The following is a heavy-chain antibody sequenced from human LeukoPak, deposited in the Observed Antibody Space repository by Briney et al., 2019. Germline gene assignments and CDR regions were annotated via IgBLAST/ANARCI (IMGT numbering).Heavy chain of an antibody. Sequence: GGSLRLSCAASGFTFSSYSMNWVRQAPGKGLEWVSSISSSSSYIYYADSVKGRFTISRENAKNSLYLQMNSLRAEDTAVYYCARDRVGATMGGDYWGQGTLVTVSS. D-gene: IGHD1-26*01. CDR1: GFTFSSYS. CDR2: ISSSSSYI. CDR3: ARDRVGATMGGDY. V-gene: IGHV3-21*01. J-gene: IGHJ4*02.